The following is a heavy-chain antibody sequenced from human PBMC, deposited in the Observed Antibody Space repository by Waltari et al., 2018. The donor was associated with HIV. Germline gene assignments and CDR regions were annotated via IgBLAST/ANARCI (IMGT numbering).Heavy chain of an antibody. V-gene: IGHV3-7*01. CDR2: IKQDGSEK. Sequence: EVQLVESGGGLVQPGGSLRLSCAASGFTFSSHWMSWVRQAPGKGLEWVANIKQDGSEKYYVDSVKGRFTISRDNAKNSLYLQMNSLRAEDTAVYYCARGVTTVTIWGQGTLVTVSS. D-gene: IGHD4-17*01. CDR3: ARGVTTVTI. J-gene: IGHJ4*02. CDR1: GFTFSSHW.